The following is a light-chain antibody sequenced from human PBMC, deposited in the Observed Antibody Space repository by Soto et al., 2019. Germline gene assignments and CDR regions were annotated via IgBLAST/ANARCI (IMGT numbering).Light chain of an antibody. CDR2: EVT. CDR3: SSYANYNNMLV. CDR1: SSDVGGYNY. Sequence: QSVLSPPPSASGSPGQSVTISCTGSSSDVGGYNYVSWYQQRPGKVPKVIIYEVTKRPAGVPDRFASSKSGNTASRTVSGLQAEDEAEYFCSSYANYNNMLVYGTGTKVTVL. V-gene: IGLV2-8*01. J-gene: IGLJ1*01.